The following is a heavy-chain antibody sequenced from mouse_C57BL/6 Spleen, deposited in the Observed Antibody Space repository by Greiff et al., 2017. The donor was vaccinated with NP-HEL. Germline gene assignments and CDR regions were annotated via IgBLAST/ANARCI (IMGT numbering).Heavy chain of an antibody. CDR1: GYTFTSYW. J-gene: IGHJ3*01. CDR2: IDPSDSYT. D-gene: IGHD2-2*01. Sequence: QVQLKQPGAELVMPGASVKLSCKASGYTFTSYWMHWVKQRPGQGLEWIGEIDPSDSYTNYNQKFKGKSTLTVDKSSSTAYMQLSSLTSEDSAVYYCARVYGYDGGFAYWGQGTLVTVSA. V-gene: IGHV1-69*01. CDR3: ARVYGYDGGFAY.